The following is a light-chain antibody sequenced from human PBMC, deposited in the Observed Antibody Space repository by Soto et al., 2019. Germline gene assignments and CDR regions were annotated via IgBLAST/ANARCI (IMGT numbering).Light chain of an antibody. CDR2: LGS. Sequence: DIVMTQSPLSLPVSPGEPASISCRSSQSLLHGYGYNYLDWYLQKPGQSPQLLIYLGSNRAAGVPDRFSGSGSGTDFTLKISTVEAEDVGVYYCMQALQTPITFGQGTRLEIK. CDR3: MQALQTPIT. CDR1: QSLLHGYGYNY. J-gene: IGKJ5*01. V-gene: IGKV2-28*01.